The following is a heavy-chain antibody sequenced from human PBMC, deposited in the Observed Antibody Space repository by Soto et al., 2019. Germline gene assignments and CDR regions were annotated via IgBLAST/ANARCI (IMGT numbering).Heavy chain of an antibody. CDR3: ARVEVGFWSGPRYYYYYGMDV. Sequence: QVQLVQSGAEVKKPGASVKVSCKASGYTFTSYDINWVRQATGQGLEWMGWMNPNSGNTGYAHKFQGRVTMPRNTSIITAYMELSSLRSEDTAVYYCARVEVGFWSGPRYYYYYGMDVWGQGTTVTVSS. CDR2: MNPNSGNT. CDR1: GYTFTSYD. J-gene: IGHJ6*02. V-gene: IGHV1-8*01. D-gene: IGHD3-3*01.